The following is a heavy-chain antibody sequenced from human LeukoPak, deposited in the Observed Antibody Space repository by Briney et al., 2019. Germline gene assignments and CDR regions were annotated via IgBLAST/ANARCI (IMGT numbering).Heavy chain of an antibody. CDR3: ATTFRGVIITRLDY. CDR2: IAHDEKNK. J-gene: IGHJ4*02. CDR1: GFSFSGYA. D-gene: IGHD3-10*01. Sequence: GRSLRLSCAASGFSFSGYAMHWVRRTPGKGLEWVAVIAHDEKNKFYAESVKGRFTISRDNSKNTLFLEMNSLRPEDTAFYYCATTFRGVIITRLDYWGQGTLVTVSS. V-gene: IGHV3-30*04.